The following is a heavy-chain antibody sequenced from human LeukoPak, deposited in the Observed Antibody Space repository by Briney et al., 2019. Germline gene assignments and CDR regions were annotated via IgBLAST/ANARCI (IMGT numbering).Heavy chain of an antibody. V-gene: IGHV4-4*02. CDR3: ARVRYSSSWYGVWYYYYYMDV. D-gene: IGHD6-13*01. J-gene: IGHJ6*03. CDR2: IYYSGST. Sequence: SETLSLTCAVSGGSISSSNWWSWVRQPPGKGLEWIGSIYYSGSTYYNPSLKSRVTISVDTSKNQFSLKLSSVTAADTAVYYCARVRYSSSWYGVWYYYYYMDVWGKGTTVTVSS. CDR1: GGSISSSNW.